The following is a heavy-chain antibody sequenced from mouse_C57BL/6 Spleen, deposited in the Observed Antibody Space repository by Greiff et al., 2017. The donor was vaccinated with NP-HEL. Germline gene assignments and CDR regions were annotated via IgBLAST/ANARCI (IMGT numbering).Heavy chain of an antibody. CDR3: ARLGSSPRRCYFDV. V-gene: IGHV1-26*01. Sequence: EVQLQQSGPELVKPGASVKISCKASGYTFTDYYMNWVKQSHGKSLEWIGDINPNNGGTSYNQKFKGKATLTVDKSSSTAYMELRSLTSEDSAVYYCARLGSSPRRCYFDVWGTGTTVTVSS. D-gene: IGHD1-1*01. CDR1: GYTFTDYY. CDR2: INPNNGGT. J-gene: IGHJ1*03.